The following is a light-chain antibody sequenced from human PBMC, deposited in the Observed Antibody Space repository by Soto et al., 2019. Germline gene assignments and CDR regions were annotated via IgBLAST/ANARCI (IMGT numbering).Light chain of an antibody. J-gene: IGKJ1*01. CDR2: DAS. CDR1: QDISNY. CDR3: QQYDNLSWT. Sequence: DLQMTQSPSSLSASVGDRVTITCQASQDISNYLNWYQQKPGKAPKLQIYDASNLETEVPSRFSGSGSGTDFTFTISSLHPEDIATYYCQQYDNLSWTFGQGTKVEIK. V-gene: IGKV1-33*01.